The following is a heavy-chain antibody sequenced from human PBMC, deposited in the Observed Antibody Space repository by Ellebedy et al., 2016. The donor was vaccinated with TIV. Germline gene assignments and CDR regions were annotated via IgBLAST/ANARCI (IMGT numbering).Heavy chain of an antibody. CDR3: ARDLGAQGDF. CDR1: GFTFSDYN. J-gene: IGHJ4*02. V-gene: IGHV3-48*02. CDR2: ISHGTGRTI. Sequence: PGGSLRLSCVASGFTFSDYNMNWVRQAPGKGLERLSFISHGTGRTIYYLDSVKGRFTISRDNAKNSVFLQMNSLRDEDTAVYYCARDLGAQGDFWGQGILVTVSS. D-gene: IGHD6-6*01.